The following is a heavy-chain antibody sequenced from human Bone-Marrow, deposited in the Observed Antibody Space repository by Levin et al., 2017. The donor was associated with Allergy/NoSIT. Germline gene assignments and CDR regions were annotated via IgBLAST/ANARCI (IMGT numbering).Heavy chain of an antibody. D-gene: IGHD2-15*01. CDR3: ARLGYCSGGSCRRFDP. CDR1: GGTFSSYT. V-gene: IGHV1-69*02. Sequence: SVKVSCKASGGTFSSYTISWVRQAPGQGLEWMGRIIPILGIANYAQKFQGRVTITADKSTSTAYMELSSLRSEDTAVYYCARLGYCSGGSCRRFDPWGQGTLVTVSS. J-gene: IGHJ5*02. CDR2: IIPILGIA.